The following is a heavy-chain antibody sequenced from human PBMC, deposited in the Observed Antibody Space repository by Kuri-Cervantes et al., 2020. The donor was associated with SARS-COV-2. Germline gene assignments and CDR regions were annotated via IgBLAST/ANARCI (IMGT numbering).Heavy chain of an antibody. CDR2: INPSGGST. D-gene: IGHD6-19*01. CDR1: GYTFTSYY. CDR3: ATDPLYSSGWSLFDY. V-gene: IGHV1-46*01. J-gene: IGHJ4*02. Sequence: ASVKVSCKASGYTFTSYYMHWVRQAPGQGLEWMGIINPSGGSTSYAQKFQGRVTMTEDTSTDTAYMELSSLRSEDTAVYYCATDPLYSSGWSLFDYWGQGTLVTVSS.